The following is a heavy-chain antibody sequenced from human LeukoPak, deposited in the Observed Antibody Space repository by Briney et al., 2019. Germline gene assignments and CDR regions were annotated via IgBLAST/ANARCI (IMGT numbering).Heavy chain of an antibody. CDR3: ARLGGEPDY. Sequence: GRSLRLSCAASGFTFSSYSMNWVRQAPGKGLEWVSYISSISSTIYYADSVKGRFTISRDNAKNSLYLQMNSLRAEDTAVYYCARLGGEPDYWGQGTLVTVSS. D-gene: IGHD1-26*01. V-gene: IGHV3-48*01. CDR2: ISSISSTI. J-gene: IGHJ4*02. CDR1: GFTFSSYS.